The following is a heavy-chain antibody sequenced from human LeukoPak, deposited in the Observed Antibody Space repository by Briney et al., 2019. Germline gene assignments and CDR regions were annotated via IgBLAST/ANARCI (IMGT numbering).Heavy chain of an antibody. Sequence: GGSLRLSCAASGFTFDDYAMHWVRQAPGKRLEWVSGISWNSGSIGYADSVKGRFTISRDNAKNSLYLQMNSPRAEDTALYYCAKDEGQFVAAMDYWGQGTLVTVSS. CDR1: GFTFDDYA. V-gene: IGHV3-9*01. D-gene: IGHD2-15*01. J-gene: IGHJ4*02. CDR2: ISWNSGSI. CDR3: AKDEGQFVAAMDY.